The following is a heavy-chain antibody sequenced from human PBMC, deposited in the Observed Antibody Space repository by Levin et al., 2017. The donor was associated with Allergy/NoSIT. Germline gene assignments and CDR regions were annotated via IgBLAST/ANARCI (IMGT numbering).Heavy chain of an antibody. J-gene: IGHJ4*02. V-gene: IGHV3-7*02. Sequence: PSGGSLRLSCAASGFTFSDYWMSWVRQAPGKGLEWVANMNQNEDEKFYADSLKGRFTISRDNARNSLYLHMNSLRADDTAVYYCARLDWSSAWFINYWGQGTLVTVSS. CDR2: MNQNEDEK. D-gene: IGHD6-19*01. CDR3: ARLDWSSAWFINY. CDR1: GFTFSDYW.